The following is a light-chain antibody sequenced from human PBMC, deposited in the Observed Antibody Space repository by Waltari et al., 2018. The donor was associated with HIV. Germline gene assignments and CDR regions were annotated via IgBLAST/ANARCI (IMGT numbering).Light chain of an antibody. CDR1: QPVSSSY. CDR3: QHSGTSPR. J-gene: IGKJ3*01. V-gene: IGKV3-20*01. CDR2: GAF. Sequence: EIVLTQSPGTLSLSPGERATLSCRASQPVSSSYLAWYQQRPGQAPRPLISGAFSRATGIPDRFSGSGSGTDFTLTISRLEPEDFAVYYCQHSGTSPRFGPGTKVDIK.